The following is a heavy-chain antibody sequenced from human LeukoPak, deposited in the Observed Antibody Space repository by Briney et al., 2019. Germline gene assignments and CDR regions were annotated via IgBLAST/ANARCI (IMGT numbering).Heavy chain of an antibody. D-gene: IGHD2-21*02. CDR1: GYTFTSYG. Sequence: GASVKVSCKASGYTFTSYGISWVRQAPGQGLEWMGWISAYNGNTNYAQKLQGRVTMTTDTSTSTAYMELRSLRSDDTAVYYCARVWVTLSEYYYYYYGMDVWGQGTTVTVSS. CDR3: ARVWVTLSEYYYYYYGMDV. V-gene: IGHV1-18*01. J-gene: IGHJ6*02. CDR2: ISAYNGNT.